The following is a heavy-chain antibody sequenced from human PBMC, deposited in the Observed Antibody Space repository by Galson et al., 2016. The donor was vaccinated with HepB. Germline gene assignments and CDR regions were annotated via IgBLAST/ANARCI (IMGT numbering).Heavy chain of an antibody. CDR3: ARQQNLYGDFRLTSYFDY. Sequence: ETLSLTCTVSGGSISSYYWSWLRQPPGKGLEWIGQIFSSGSTNLNPSLKSRVTISVDTSKNQFSLKLTSVTAADTAVYYCARQQNLYGDFRLTSYFDYWGQGTLVTVSS. CDR2: IFSSGST. J-gene: IGHJ4*02. D-gene: IGHD4-17*01. CDR1: GGSISSYY. V-gene: IGHV4-59*08.